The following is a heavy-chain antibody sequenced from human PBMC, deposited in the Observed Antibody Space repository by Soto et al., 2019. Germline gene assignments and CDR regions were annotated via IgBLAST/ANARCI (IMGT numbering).Heavy chain of an antibody. Sequence: QLVESGGGLVQPGGSLRLSCASSGFTFGDYWMSWVRQAPGKGLEWVANIKEDGSEKFYLDSVKGRFTISRDNAKNSLFLQMNTLRAGDTAVYYWAREMVGSTLDSWGQGTLLTVSS. J-gene: IGHJ4*02. CDR3: AREMVGSTLDS. CDR2: IKEDGSEK. D-gene: IGHD2-15*01. V-gene: IGHV3-7*05. CDR1: GFTFGDYW.